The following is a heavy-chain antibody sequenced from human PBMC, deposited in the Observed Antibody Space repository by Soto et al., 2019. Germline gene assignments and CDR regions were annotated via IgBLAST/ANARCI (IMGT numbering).Heavy chain of an antibody. Sequence: PSETLSLTCAVYGGSFSGYYWSWIRQPPGKGLEWIGEINHSGSTNYNPSLKSRVTISVDTSKNQFSLKLRSEDTAVYYCARGLELRWPFDYWGQGTLVTVSS. CDR3: ARGLELRWPFDY. J-gene: IGHJ4*02. CDR2: INHSGST. D-gene: IGHD1-7*01. V-gene: IGHV4-34*01. CDR1: GGSFSGYY.